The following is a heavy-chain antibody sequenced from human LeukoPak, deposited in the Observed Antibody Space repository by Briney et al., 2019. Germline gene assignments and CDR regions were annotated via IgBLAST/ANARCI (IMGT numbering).Heavy chain of an antibody. CDR2: ISNSGNNI. CDR1: GFTFSSYS. J-gene: IGHJ4*02. D-gene: IGHD2-2*01. CDR3: ARDQRYCSSSSCPWEPFDY. V-gene: IGHV3-21*04. Sequence: GGSLRLSCAASGFTFSSYSMYWVRQAPGKGLEWVSSISNSGNNIYYPDSVKGRFTTSRDNAKNSLYLQMNSLRAEDTAVYYCARDQRYCSSSSCPWEPFDYWGQGTLVTVSS.